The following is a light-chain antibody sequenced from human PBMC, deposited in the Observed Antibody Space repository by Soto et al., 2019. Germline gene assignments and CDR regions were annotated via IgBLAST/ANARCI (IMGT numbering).Light chain of an antibody. CDR1: SSDVGGYNY. Sequence: QSALTQPASVSGSPGQSITISCTGTSSDVGGYNYVSWYQQHPGKAPKLMTYDVSNRPSGVSNRFSGSKSGNTASLTISGLQAEDEADYYCSSYTSSSTSVFGTGTKLTVL. V-gene: IGLV2-14*01. CDR2: DVS. J-gene: IGLJ1*01. CDR3: SSYTSSSTSV.